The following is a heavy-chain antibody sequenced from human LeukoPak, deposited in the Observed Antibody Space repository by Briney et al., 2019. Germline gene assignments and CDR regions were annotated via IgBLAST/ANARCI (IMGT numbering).Heavy chain of an antibody. CDR3: ARVDGSGSYYNPGGYYYYYMDV. CDR1: GDSISSGDYY. J-gene: IGHJ6*03. Sequence: SETLSLTCTVSGDSISSGDYYWSWIRQPAGKGLEWIGRISSSGSTNYNPSLKSRVTISVDTSKNQFSLKLSSVTAADTAVYYCARVDGSGSYYNPGGYYYYYMDVWGKGTTVTISS. D-gene: IGHD3-10*01. V-gene: IGHV4-61*02. CDR2: ISSSGST.